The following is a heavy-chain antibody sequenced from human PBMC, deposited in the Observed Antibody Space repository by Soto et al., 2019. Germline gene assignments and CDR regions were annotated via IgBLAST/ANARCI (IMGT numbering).Heavy chain of an antibody. CDR3: AKRDRSNWSYFAY. J-gene: IGHJ4*02. CDR2: ITGGGDTA. Sequence: EVQLLESGGGLVQPGGSLRLSCAASGFTFSNYAMTWVRHAPGRGLEWVSVITGGGDTAYYADSVKGRFTISRDNSKNTLYMHMNSLRAEDTALYYCAKRDRSNWSYFAYGGQGTLFTVSS. CDR1: GFTFSNYA. V-gene: IGHV3-23*01. D-gene: IGHD1-20*01.